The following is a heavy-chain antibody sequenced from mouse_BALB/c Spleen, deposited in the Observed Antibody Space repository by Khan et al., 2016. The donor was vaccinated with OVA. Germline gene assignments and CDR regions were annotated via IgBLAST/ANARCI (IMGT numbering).Heavy chain of an antibody. CDR3: ARQPGYYEGLAMDY. V-gene: IGHV5-6*01. Sequence: EVELVESGGDLVKPGGSLKLSCAASGFTFSSYGMSWVRQTPDKRLEWVATISSGGSYTYYPDNLKGRFTISRDNAKNTLYLHMSSLKSEDTAMYYRARQPGYYEGLAMDYWGQGTAVTVSS. D-gene: IGHD2-3*01. CDR2: ISSGGSYT. J-gene: IGHJ4*01. CDR1: GFTFSSYG.